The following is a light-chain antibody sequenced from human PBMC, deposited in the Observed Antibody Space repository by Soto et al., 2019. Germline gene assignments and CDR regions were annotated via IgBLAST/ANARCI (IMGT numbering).Light chain of an antibody. CDR3: QQSYSTPLT. CDR2: AES. CDR1: QSISSY. V-gene: IGKV1-39*01. Sequence: DIQMTQSPSSLSASVGDRVTITCRASQSISSYLNWYQQKPGKAPTLLIYAESSLQSGVPSRFSGSGSGTDFTLTISSLQPEDFATYYCQQSYSTPLTFGGGTKVEIK. J-gene: IGKJ4*01.